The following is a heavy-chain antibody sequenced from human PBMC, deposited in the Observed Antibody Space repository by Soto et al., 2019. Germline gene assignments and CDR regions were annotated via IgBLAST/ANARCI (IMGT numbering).Heavy chain of an antibody. CDR1: GYSFTSYW. CDR3: AKSSFATPRSWFDP. V-gene: IGHV5-51*01. CDR2: IYPVDFDT. D-gene: IGHD2-15*01. Sequence: PGESLKISCKGSGYSFTSYWIGWVRQMPGKGLEWMGIIYPVDFDTRYSPSFQGQVTISADRSISTAYLQWSSLKASDTAMYYCAKSSFATPRSWFDPWGQGTLVTVSS. J-gene: IGHJ5*02.